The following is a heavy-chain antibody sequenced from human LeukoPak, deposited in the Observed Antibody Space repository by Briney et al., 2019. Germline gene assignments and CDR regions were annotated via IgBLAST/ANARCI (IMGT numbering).Heavy chain of an antibody. Sequence: GGSLRLSCAASGFTFSNYAMNWVRQAPGKGLEWVSSITGSGGSTYYADSVKGRFTISRDSSKNTLYLQRHSLRAEDTAVYYCAKGLLVDPGWGQGTLVTVSS. D-gene: IGHD2-8*01. CDR3: AKGLLVDPG. V-gene: IGHV3-23*01. CDR1: GFTFSNYA. CDR2: ITGSGGST. J-gene: IGHJ4*02.